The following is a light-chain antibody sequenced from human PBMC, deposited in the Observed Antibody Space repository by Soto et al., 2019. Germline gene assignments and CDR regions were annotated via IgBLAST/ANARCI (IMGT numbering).Light chain of an antibody. J-gene: IGKJ2*01. CDR2: DAS. V-gene: IGKV1-5*01. Sequence: DIPMTQSPSSLSASVGDRVTITCRASQSISNWLAWYQQKPGKAPKLLIYDASSLESGVPSRFSGSGSGTEFTLTISSLQPDDFATYYCQQYNSFLYTFGQGTKLEIK. CDR1: QSISNW. CDR3: QQYNSFLYT.